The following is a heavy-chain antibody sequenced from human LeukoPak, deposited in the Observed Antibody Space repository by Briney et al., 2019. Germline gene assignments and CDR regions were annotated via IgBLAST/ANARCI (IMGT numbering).Heavy chain of an antibody. CDR2: INHSGSA. CDR3: ARGRRFGY. Sequence: SETLSLTCAVYGGSFSGYYWSWIRQPPGKGLEWIGEINHSGSANYNPSLKSRVTISVDTSKNQFSLKLSAVTAADTAVYYCARGRRFGYWGQGTLVTVSS. J-gene: IGHJ4*02. D-gene: IGHD1-14*01. V-gene: IGHV4-34*01. CDR1: GGSFSGYY.